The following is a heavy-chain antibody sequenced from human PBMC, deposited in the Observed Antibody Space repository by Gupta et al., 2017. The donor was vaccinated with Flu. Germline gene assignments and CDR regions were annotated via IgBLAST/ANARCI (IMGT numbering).Heavy chain of an antibody. Sequence: QVQLVQSGAEVKKPGASVKVSCKASGSQYTFNKYAMHWVRQAPGQRLEWMGLINSVNGNTKYSQKFQGRVTITSDTSASTAYMELSSLRFEDTAVYYCARGAAYCSNGVCSWGYYFEHWGQGALVTVSS. CDR3: ARGAAYCSNGVCSWGYYFEH. J-gene: IGHJ4*02. D-gene: IGHD2-8*01. CDR2: INSVNGNT. CDR1: GSQYTFNKYA. V-gene: IGHV1-3*01.